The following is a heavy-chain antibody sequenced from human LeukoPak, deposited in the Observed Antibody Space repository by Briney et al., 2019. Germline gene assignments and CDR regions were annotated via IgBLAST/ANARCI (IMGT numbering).Heavy chain of an antibody. J-gene: IGHJ6*02. CDR3: ARESLVSGTTRGNYYYYGMDV. Sequence: GGSLRLSCAASGFTFSSYWMSWVCQAPGKGLEWVANIKQDGSEKYYVDSVKGRFTISRDNAKNSLYLQMNSLRAEDTAVYFCARESLVSGTTRGNYYYYGMDVWGRGTTVTVSS. V-gene: IGHV3-7*01. D-gene: IGHD1-7*01. CDR1: GFTFSSYW. CDR2: IKQDGSEK.